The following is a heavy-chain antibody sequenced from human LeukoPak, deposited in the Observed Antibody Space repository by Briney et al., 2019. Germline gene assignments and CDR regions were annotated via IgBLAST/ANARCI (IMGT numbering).Heavy chain of an antibody. Sequence: GGSLRLSRAASGFTFSSYSMNWVRQAPGKGLEWVSYISSSSNTIYYADSVKGRFTISRDNAKNSLYLQMNSLRAEDTAVYYCARILLAAGAFDIWGQGTMVTVSS. D-gene: IGHD2-15*01. CDR1: GFTFSSYS. V-gene: IGHV3-48*01. CDR2: ISSSSNTI. J-gene: IGHJ3*02. CDR3: ARILLAAGAFDI.